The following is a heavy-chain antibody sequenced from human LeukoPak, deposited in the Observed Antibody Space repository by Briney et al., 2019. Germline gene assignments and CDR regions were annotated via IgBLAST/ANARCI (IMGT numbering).Heavy chain of an antibody. J-gene: IGHJ5*02. V-gene: IGHV4-38-2*02. CDR3: ATSFVSSGHHWFDP. Sequence: SETLSLTCTVSGYSISSGYYWGWIRQPPGKGLEWIGSIYHSGSTYYNPSLKSRVTISVDTSKNQFSLKLSSVTAADTAVYYCATSFVSSGHHWFDPWGQGTLVTVSS. CDR2: IYHSGST. CDR1: GYSISSGYY. D-gene: IGHD3-22*01.